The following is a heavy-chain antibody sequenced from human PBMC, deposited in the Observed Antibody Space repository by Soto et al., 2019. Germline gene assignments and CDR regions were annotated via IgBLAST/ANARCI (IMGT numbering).Heavy chain of an antibody. CDR1: GFSLSTSGVG. Sequence: QITLKESGPTLVKPTQTLTLTCTFSGFSLSTSGVGVGWIRQPPGKALEWLALLYWDDDKRYSPSLKSRLTITKDTSKNQVFLTMTNINPLDTATYYCALLTYYYDSSGYYSSAEYFQHWGQGTLVTVSS. CDR3: ALLTYYYDSSGYYSSAEYFQH. CDR2: LYWDDDK. J-gene: IGHJ1*01. V-gene: IGHV2-5*02. D-gene: IGHD3-22*01.